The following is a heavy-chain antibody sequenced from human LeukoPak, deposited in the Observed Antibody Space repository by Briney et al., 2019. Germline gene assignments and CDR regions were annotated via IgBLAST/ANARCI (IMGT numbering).Heavy chain of an antibody. CDR1: GFTFSSYS. Sequence: GRSLRLSCAASGFTFSSYSMNWVRQAPGKGLEWVSSISSGSGYIYYADSVKGRFTISRDNGKNSLYLQMNSLRAEDTAVYYCARDGPKYCSNGVCYAPVDPWGQGTLVTVSS. D-gene: IGHD2-8*01. V-gene: IGHV3-21*01. CDR2: ISSGSGYI. J-gene: IGHJ5*02. CDR3: ARDGPKYCSNGVCYAPVDP.